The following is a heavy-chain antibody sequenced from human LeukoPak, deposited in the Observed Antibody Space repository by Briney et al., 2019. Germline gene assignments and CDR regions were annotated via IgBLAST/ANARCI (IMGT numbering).Heavy chain of an antibody. V-gene: IGHV3-74*01. Sequence: PGGSLRLSCAASGFTFSNYWMHWVRQAPGKGLVWVSRISYDGSSTNYADSVKGRFTISRDNAKNTLYLQMNSLRAEDTAVYYCTHLGWFDPWGQGALVTVSS. CDR1: GFTFSNYW. CDR3: THLGWFDP. CDR2: ISYDGSST. J-gene: IGHJ5*02.